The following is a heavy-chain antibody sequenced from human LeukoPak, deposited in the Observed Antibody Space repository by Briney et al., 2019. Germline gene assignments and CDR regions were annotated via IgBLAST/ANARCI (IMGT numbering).Heavy chain of an antibody. Sequence: GGSPGLSCAGSWITGRSNYMRWGPQAPGEGVGVGSGFYSGGSTYYADSVKGRFTISRDNSKNTLYLQMNSLRAEDTAVYYCARGVGGVVRGVKPYFDYWGQGTLVTVSS. D-gene: IGHD3-10*01. CDR3: ARGVGGVVRGVKPYFDY. CDR1: WITGRSNY. CDR2: FYSGGST. J-gene: IGHJ4*02. V-gene: IGHV3-66*01.